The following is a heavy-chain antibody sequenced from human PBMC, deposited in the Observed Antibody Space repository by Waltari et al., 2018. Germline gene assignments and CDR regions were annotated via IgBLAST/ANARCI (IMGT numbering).Heavy chain of an antibody. CDR3: AKGIAYAAAAGNYDAFDI. V-gene: IGHV3-23*01. D-gene: IGHD6-13*01. CDR1: GFTFSSYA. CDR2: ISGRGGST. J-gene: IGHJ3*02. Sequence: EVQLLESGGGLVQPGGSLRLSCAASGFTFSSYAMSWVRQAPGKGLEWVSAISGRGGSTYYADSVKGRFTISRDNSKNTLYLQMNSLRAEDTAVYYCAKGIAYAAAAGNYDAFDIWGQGTMVTVSS.